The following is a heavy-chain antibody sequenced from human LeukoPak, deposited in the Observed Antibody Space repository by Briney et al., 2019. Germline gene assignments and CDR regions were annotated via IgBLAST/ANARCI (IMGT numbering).Heavy chain of an antibody. CDR1: GFTFDDYA. CDR2: ISWNSGSI. D-gene: IGHD3-22*01. Sequence: GRSLRLSCAASGFTFDDYAMHWVRQAPGKGLEWVSGISWNSGSIGYADSVKGRFTISRDNAKNSLYLQMNSLRAEDTALYYCAKGSSGYFSSSTPDYWGQGTLVTVSS. J-gene: IGHJ4*02. V-gene: IGHV3-9*01. CDR3: AKGSSGYFSSSTPDY.